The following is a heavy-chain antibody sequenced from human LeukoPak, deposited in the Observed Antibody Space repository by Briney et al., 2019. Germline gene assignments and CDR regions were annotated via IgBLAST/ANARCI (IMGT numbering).Heavy chain of an antibody. Sequence: PGGSLRLSCAASGFTVSSNYMSWVRQAPGKGLEWVAKIKEDGNEIYYVDSVKGRFTISRDNTNNALFLQMNSLRAEDTAVYYCATGGAVTGRFAYWGQGTLVTVSS. J-gene: IGHJ4*02. CDR2: IKEDGNEI. CDR3: ATGGAVTGRFAY. V-gene: IGHV3-7*01. D-gene: IGHD6-19*01. CDR1: GFTVSSNY.